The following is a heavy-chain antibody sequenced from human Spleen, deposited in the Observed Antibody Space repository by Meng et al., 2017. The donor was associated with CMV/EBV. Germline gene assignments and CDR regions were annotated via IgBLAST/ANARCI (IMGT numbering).Heavy chain of an antibody. CDR1: AFTFSSYA. Sequence: GESLKISCAASAFTFSSYAMSWVRQAPGKGLEWVAGTLFDGNNKYYADSVRGRFTISRDNSKNTLYLQIDSLRAADTAVYYCARGPRGIGALFDYWGQGSLVTASS. J-gene: IGHJ4*02. CDR3: ARGPRGIGALFDY. V-gene: IGHV3-30-3*01. CDR2: TLFDGNNK. D-gene: IGHD3-16*01.